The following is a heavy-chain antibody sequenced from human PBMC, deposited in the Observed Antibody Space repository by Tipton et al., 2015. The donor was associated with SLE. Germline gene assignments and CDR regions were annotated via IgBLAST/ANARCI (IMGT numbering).Heavy chain of an antibody. J-gene: IGHJ4*02. Sequence: TCYNPSLRSRVTISVDTSKNQFSLKLSSVTAADTALYYCARDVEDLCPLDYWGQGTLVTVSS. D-gene: IGHD2-15*01. CDR2: T. CDR3: ARDVEDLCPLDY. V-gene: IGHV4-30-2*04.